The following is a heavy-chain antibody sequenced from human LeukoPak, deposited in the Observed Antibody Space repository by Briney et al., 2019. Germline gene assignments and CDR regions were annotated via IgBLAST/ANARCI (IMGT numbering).Heavy chain of an antibody. Sequence: GESLKISCLGSGYNFSNYWIGWVRQMPGKGLEWMGIIYPGDSDTRYSPSFQGRVTISADKSISTAYLQWSSLRASDTAMYHCARGTGQYNYGHRGAFDTWGQGTMVTVSS. CDR2: IYPGDSDT. D-gene: IGHD5-18*01. V-gene: IGHV5-51*01. CDR1: GYNFSNYW. J-gene: IGHJ3*02. CDR3: ARGTGQYNYGHRGAFDT.